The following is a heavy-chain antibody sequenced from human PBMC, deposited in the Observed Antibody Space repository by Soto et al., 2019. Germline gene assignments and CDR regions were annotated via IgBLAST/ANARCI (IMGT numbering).Heavy chain of an antibody. CDR3: ARDYYGSGSYPHYFDY. J-gene: IGHJ4*02. CDR1: GFTFSDYY. Sequence: GGSLRLSCAASGFTFSDYYMSWIRQAPGKGLEWVSYISSSSSYTNYTDSVKGRFTISRDNAKNSLYLQMNSLRAEDTAVYYCARDYYGSGSYPHYFDYWGQGTLVTVSS. D-gene: IGHD3-10*01. V-gene: IGHV3-11*05. CDR2: ISSSSSYT.